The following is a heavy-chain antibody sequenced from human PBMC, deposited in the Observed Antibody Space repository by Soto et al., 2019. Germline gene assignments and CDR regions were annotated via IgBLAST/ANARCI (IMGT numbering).Heavy chain of an antibody. CDR2: ISTYNGDT. CDR3: ARVPMGYTAPLDY. J-gene: IGHJ4*02. CDR1: GYTFTSYG. Sequence: QVQLVQSGEEVKKPGASVKVSCRASGYTFTSYGFTWVRQAPGQGLEWMGWISTYNGDTKYAQNLQGRVTITTDTSARTAYTELRRLRFDDTAIYYCARVPMGYTAPLDYWGQGTLVTVSS. D-gene: IGHD5-12*01. V-gene: IGHV1-18*01.